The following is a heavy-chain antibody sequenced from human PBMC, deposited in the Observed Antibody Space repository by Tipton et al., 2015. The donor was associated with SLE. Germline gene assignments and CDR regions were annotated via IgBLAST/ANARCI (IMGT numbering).Heavy chain of an antibody. CDR3: ARQIPAGEYFDY. CDR2: IYYSGGT. J-gene: IGHJ4*02. V-gene: IGHV4-59*08. Sequence: TLSLTCTVSGGSISSYYWSWIRQPPGKGLEWIGYIYYSGGTNYNPSLKSRVTISVDTSKNQFSLKLSSVTAADTAVYYCARQIPAGEYFDYWGQGTLVTVSS. CDR1: GGSISSYY. D-gene: IGHD6-13*01.